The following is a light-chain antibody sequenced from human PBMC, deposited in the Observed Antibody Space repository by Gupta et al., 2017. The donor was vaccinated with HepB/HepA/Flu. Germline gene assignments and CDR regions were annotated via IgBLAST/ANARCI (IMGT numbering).Light chain of an antibody. CDR3: QKKLSSLGT. CDR1: KSITIW. J-gene: IGKJ1*01. V-gene: IGKV1-5*03. Sequence: DIQMTKSPSTLSASVVDRVTITLRASKSITIWLAWYQQKPGKAPKLLVYKASRVESGVPSRFSGSGSGTEFSLTISGRQPEDFANYYCQKKLSSLGTFGQGTKVEIK. CDR2: KAS.